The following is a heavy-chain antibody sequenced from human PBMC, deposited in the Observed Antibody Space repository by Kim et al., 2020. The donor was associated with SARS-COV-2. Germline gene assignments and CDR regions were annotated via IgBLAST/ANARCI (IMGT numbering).Heavy chain of an antibody. V-gene: IGHV7-4-1*04. CDR3: ARCGGNCCCNCCYSGFDF. Sequence: ASVKVSCKASGCTFTSYAMNWVRQAPGQGLEWVGWINTNSGETTYAQSFTGRVAFSSDNSISMAYLELSSLKAEDTAVYYCARCGGNCCCNCCYSGFDFW. J-gene: IGHJ5*01. D-gene: IGHD2-2*02. CDR2: INTNSGET. CDR1: GCTFTSYA.